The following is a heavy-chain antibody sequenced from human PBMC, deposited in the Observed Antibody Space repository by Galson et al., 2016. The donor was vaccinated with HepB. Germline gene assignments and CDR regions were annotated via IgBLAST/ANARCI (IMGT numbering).Heavy chain of an antibody. V-gene: IGHV3-15*01. J-gene: IGHJ4*02. CDR2: IKSRTDGETT. CDR3: TTIFPAPQ. Sequence: SLRLSCAASGFAFTNAWLNWVRQAPGRGLEWVGRIKSRTDGETTDYATPVKGRFSISRDDSKNTLYVQMNNLNTEDTAVYYCTTIFPAPQWGQGTQVTVSS. D-gene: IGHD3-3*01. CDR1: GFAFTNAW.